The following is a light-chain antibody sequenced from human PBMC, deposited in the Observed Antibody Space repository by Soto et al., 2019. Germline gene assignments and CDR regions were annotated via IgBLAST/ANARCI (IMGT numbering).Light chain of an antibody. Sequence: QSVLTQPASVSGSPGQSITIPCTGTSSDIGNYNAVSWYQQHPGKAPKLIIYEVTNRPSGVPDRFSGSRSGTSASLTISGLQAEDEGDYYCQSSDSGLHESVFGTGTKVTVL. V-gene: IGLV2-14*01. CDR3: QSSDSGLHESV. CDR1: SSDIGNYNA. J-gene: IGLJ1*01. CDR2: EVT.